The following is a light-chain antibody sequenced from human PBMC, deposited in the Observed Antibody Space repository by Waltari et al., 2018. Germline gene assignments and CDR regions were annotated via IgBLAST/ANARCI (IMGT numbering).Light chain of an antibody. CDR2: GKN. CDR3: QSYDSSLTASV. J-gene: IGLJ2*01. V-gene: IGLV1-40*01. CDR1: SSNIGTDYD. Sequence: QSVLTQPPSVSGAPGQRVTIPCTGSSSNIGTDYDVHRYRQLPGTAPQLLIYGKNNRPSGVPDRFSGSKSGTSASLAITGLQAEDEADYYCQSYDSSLTASVFGGGTKLTVL.